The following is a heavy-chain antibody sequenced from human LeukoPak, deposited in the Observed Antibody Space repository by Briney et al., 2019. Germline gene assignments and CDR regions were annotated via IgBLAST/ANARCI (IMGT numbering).Heavy chain of an antibody. D-gene: IGHD3-3*01. CDR2: ISAYNGNT. V-gene: IGHV1-18*01. Sequence: ASVKVSCKASGYTFTSYGISWVRQAPGQGLEWMGWISAYNGNTNYAQKLQGRVTMTTDTSTSTAYTELRSLRSDDTAVYYCARVIITIFGVVKEPVDYWGQGTLVTVSS. J-gene: IGHJ4*02. CDR3: ARVIITIFGVVKEPVDY. CDR1: GYTFTSYG.